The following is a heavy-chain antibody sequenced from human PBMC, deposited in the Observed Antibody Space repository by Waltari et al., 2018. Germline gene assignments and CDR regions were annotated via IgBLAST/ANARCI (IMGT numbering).Heavy chain of an antibody. CDR2: IYSGGST. D-gene: IGHD3-16*01. CDR1: GLHVSSNY. CDR3: AREPLLTD. J-gene: IGHJ4*02. Sequence: EVQLVESGGGLIQPGGSLRRSCAASGLHVSSNYMSWVRQAPGKGLEWVSVIYSGGSTYYADSVKGRFTISRDNSKNTLYLQMTSLRAEDTTVYYCAREPLLTDWGQGTLVTVSS. V-gene: IGHV3-53*01.